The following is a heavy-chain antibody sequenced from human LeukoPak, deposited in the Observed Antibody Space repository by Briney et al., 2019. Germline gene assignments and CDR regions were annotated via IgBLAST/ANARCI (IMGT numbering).Heavy chain of an antibody. D-gene: IGHD3-10*01. CDR1: GFTFSSYW. Sequence: GGSLRLSCAASGFTFSSYWMSWVRQAPGKGLEWVANIKQDGSEKYSVDSVKGRFTISRDNAKNSLYLQMNSLRAEDTAVYYCAREWGSGSYTAGFPFYYYYYMDVWGKGTTVTVSS. CDR3: AREWGSGSYTAGFPFYYYYYMDV. V-gene: IGHV3-7*01. J-gene: IGHJ6*03. CDR2: IKQDGSEK.